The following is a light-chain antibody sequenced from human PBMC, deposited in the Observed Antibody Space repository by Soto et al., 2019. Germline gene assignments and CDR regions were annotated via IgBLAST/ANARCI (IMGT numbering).Light chain of an antibody. V-gene: IGKV1-5*03. CDR3: QQYNSYPLT. CDR1: QTISSW. J-gene: IGKJ4*01. Sequence: DIEITQSPSTLSASVGDRVTITCRASQTISSWLAWYQQTQGQAPKILIYKASSLESAVPSRFSGSGSGTEFTLTLSGLQPDDFETYYCQQYNSYPLTFGGGTQVEIK. CDR2: KAS.